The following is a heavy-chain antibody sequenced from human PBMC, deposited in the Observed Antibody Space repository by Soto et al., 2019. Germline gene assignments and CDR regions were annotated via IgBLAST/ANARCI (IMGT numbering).Heavy chain of an antibody. D-gene: IGHD6-19*01. CDR3: ARILFGRSVAGGYFYMDV. CDR1: GFSLSNGKVG. J-gene: IGHJ6*03. Sequence: HVTLKESGPVLVNPTETLTLTCTVSGFSLSNGKVGVSWIRQPPGKALEWLAHIFSNDEKSYRTSLKSRLNISEDTSKSQVVLTMTNVDPVDTATYYSARILFGRSVAGGYFYMDVWGKGTTVTVSS. V-gene: IGHV2-26*01. CDR2: IFSNDEK.